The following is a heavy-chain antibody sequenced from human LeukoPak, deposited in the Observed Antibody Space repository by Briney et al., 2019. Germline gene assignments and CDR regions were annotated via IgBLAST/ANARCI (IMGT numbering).Heavy chain of an antibody. CDR3: ASPTTMTTAIDY. Sequence: SETLSLTCTVSGGSISSSSYYWGWIRQPPGKGLEWIGSIYYSGSTYYNPSLESRVTISVDTSKNQFSLKLSSVTAADTAVYYCASPTTMTTAIDYWGQGTLVAVSS. J-gene: IGHJ4*02. CDR1: GGSISSSSYY. V-gene: IGHV4-39*01. CDR2: IYYSGST. D-gene: IGHD4-17*01.